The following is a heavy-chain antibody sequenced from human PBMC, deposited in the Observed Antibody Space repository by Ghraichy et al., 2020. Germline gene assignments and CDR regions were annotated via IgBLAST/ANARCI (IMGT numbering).Heavy chain of an antibody. CDR2: IYHSGST. D-gene: IGHD1-26*01. CDR3: ARVPRRGSWGLSWVYFDY. V-gene: IGHV4-4*02. CDR1: GGSISSSNW. J-gene: IGHJ4*02. Sequence: SETLSLTCAVSGGSISSSNWWSWVRQPPGKGLEWIGEIYHSGSTNYNPSLKSRVTISVDKSKNQFSLKLSSVTAADTAVYYCARVPRRGSWGLSWVYFDYWGQGTLVTVSS.